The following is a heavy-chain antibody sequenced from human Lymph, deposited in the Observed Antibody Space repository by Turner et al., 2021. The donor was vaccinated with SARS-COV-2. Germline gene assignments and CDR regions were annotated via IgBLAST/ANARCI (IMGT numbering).Heavy chain of an antibody. V-gene: IGHV3-33*01. CDR1: GFTFSTYV. CDR2: IWYDGSNK. D-gene: IGHD6-13*01. Sequence: QVQLVESGGGVVQPGRSLRLSCAAAGFTFSTYVMHWVRQAPGKGLEWVAVIWYDGSNKYYADSVKGRFTISRDNSKNTRYLQMNSLRAEDTAVYYCARGLGSSWYSGGFDFWGQGTLVTVSS. J-gene: IGHJ4*02. CDR3: ARGLGSSWYSGGFDF.